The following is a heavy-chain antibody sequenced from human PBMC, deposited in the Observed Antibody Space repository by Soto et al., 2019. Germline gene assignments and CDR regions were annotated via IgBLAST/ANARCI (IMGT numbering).Heavy chain of an antibody. CDR1: WFSLSTSGMC. CDR3: ARMYTRIAAEGPIDY. V-gene: IGHV2-70*01. Sequence: SAPTLVNPTQTLTLTCTFSWFSLSTSGMCLSWIRQPPGKAAESLPLIDYDDDKKYSKYLKTRLKISNDTYKNEVVLTTTNMDPVDKATYYCARMYTRIAAEGPIDYRGKGNLVTVPQ. J-gene: IGHJ4*02. D-gene: IGHD6-13*01. CDR2: IDYDDDK.